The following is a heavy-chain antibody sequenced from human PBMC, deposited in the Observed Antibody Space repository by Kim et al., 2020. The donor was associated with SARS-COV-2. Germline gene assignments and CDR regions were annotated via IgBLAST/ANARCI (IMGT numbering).Heavy chain of an antibody. CDR1: GFTFSSYD. J-gene: IGHJ4*02. CDR3: ARGAGRHGSGVLDY. D-gene: IGHD3-10*01. Sequence: GGSLRLSCAASGFTFSSYDMHWVRQATGKGLEWVSAIGTAGDTYYPGSVKGRFTISRENAKNSLYLQMNSLRAGDTAVYYCARGAGRHGSGVLDYWGQGTLVTVSS. V-gene: IGHV3-13*01. CDR2: IGTAGDT.